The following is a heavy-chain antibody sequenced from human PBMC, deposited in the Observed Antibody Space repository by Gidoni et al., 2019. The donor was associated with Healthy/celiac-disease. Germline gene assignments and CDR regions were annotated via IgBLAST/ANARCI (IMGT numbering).Heavy chain of an antibody. D-gene: IGHD2-8*01. CDR2: IIPICGTA. CDR1: GGTFSSYA. V-gene: IGHV1-69*01. Sequence: QVQLVQSGAEVKKPWSSVKVSCKASGGTFSSYAISWVRQAPGQGLEWMGGIIPICGTANYEQKFQGRVTITADESTSTAYMELSSLRSEDTAVYYCARGRYCTNGVCYFPFDYWGQGTLVTVSS. J-gene: IGHJ4*02. CDR3: ARGRYCTNGVCYFPFDY.